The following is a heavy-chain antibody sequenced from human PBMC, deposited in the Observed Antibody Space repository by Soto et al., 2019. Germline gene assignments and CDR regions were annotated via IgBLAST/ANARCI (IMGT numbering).Heavy chain of an antibody. D-gene: IGHD3-10*01. CDR2: INSDGSST. J-gene: IGHJ3*01. Sequence: GSLRISLVASGFTFSSYWMHWVVPPPVKWLVWVSRINSDGSSTSYADCVKGRFTISRDNAKNTLYLQMNSLRAEDTAVYYCARPGVIYGSGSYAAFDLWGQGTMVTVSS. CDR3: ARPGVIYGSGSYAAFDL. CDR1: GFTFSSYW. V-gene: IGHV3-74*01.